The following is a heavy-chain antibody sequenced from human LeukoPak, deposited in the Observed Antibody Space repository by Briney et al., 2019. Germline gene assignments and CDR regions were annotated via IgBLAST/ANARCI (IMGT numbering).Heavy chain of an antibody. CDR1: VFQFSSHW. CDR2: SKSDGSRS. J-gene: IGHJ6*02. D-gene: IGHD1-26*01. V-gene: IGHV3-74*01. CDR3: ATSGSYRADYYYYGMDV. Sequence: GGSLRLSCAASVFQFSSHWIHWVRQTPGKGLVWVSRSKSDGSRSDYADIVKGRFTISRDNAKNTLYLQMNSLRAEDTAVYYCATSGSYRADYYYYGMDVWGQGTTVTVSS.